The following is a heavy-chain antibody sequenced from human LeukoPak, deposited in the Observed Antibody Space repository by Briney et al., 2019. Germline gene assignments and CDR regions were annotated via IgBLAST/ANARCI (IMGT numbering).Heavy chain of an antibody. CDR3: ARDLHYGSADY. Sequence: GGSLRLSCAASGFTFSSYWMHWVRQAPGKGLVWVSCIKSDGGSTIYADSVKGRFTISRDNAKNTLYLQMNSLRAEDTALYYCARDLHYGSADYWGQGTLVTVSS. J-gene: IGHJ4*02. V-gene: IGHV3-74*01. D-gene: IGHD3-10*01. CDR1: GFTFSSYW. CDR2: IKSDGGST.